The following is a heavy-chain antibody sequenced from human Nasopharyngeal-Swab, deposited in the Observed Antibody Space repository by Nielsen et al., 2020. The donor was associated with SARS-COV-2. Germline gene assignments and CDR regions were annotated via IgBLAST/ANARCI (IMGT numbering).Heavy chain of an antibody. CDR2: IWYDGSNK. Sequence: GGSLRLSCVASGFTFSNYGMHWVRQTPGKGLEWVAVIWYDGSNKDYADSVKGRFTISRDNSKNSLYLQMNSLRAEDTAVYYCVRRPLGQQVISLRFFDLWGRGTLVTVSS. CDR3: VRRPLGQQVISLRFFDL. J-gene: IGHJ2*01. CDR1: GFTFSNYG. D-gene: IGHD2-21*01. V-gene: IGHV3-33*01.